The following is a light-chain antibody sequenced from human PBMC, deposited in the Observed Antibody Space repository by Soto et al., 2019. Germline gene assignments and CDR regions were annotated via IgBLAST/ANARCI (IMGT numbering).Light chain of an antibody. V-gene: IGKV1-9*01. J-gene: IGKJ5*01. CDR3: QQLNSYPIT. Sequence: DNQLNQSPSFMSASVGDRVAITCRASQGISSYLAWYQQKPGKAPKLLIYAASTLQSGVPSRFSGSGSGTEFTLTISSLQPEDFATYYCQQLNSYPITFGQGTRLEIK. CDR2: AAS. CDR1: QGISSY.